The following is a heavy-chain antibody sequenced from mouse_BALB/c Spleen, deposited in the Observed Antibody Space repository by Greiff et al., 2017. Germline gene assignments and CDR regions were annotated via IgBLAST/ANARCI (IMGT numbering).Heavy chain of an antibody. D-gene: IGHD4-1*01. CDR3: AREATGTGAAMDY. CDR2: IYWDDDK. CDR1: GFSLSTSGMG. V-gene: IGHV8-12*01. J-gene: IGHJ4*01. Sequence: QVTLKVSGPGILQPSQTLSLTCSFSGFSLSTSGMGVSWIRQPSGKGLEWLAHIYWDDDKRYNPSLKSRLTISKDTSSNQVFLKITSVDTADTATYYCAREATGTGAAMDYWGQGTSVTVSS.